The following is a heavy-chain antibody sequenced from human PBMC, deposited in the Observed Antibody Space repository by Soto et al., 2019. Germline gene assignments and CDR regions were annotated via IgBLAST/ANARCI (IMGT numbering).Heavy chain of an antibody. CDR1: GGSISSSSYY. CDR3: ATIGKYYDFWSGYYNAFDI. D-gene: IGHD3-3*01. CDR2: IYYRGST. V-gene: IGHV4-39*01. J-gene: IGHJ3*02. Sequence: QLQLQESGPGLVKPSETLSLTCTVSGGSISSSSYYWGWIRQPPGKGLEWIGSIYYRGSTHYHPSLKSRVTISVDTSKNQFSLKLSSVTAADTAVYYCATIGKYYDFWSGYYNAFDIWGQGTMVTVSS.